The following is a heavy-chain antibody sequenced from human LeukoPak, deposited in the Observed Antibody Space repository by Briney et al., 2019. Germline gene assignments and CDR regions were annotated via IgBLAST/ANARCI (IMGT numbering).Heavy chain of an antibody. CDR1: GFTFSSYA. J-gene: IGHJ4*02. Sequence: GRSLRLSCAASGFTFSSYAMHWVRQAPGKGLEWVAVISYDGSNKYYADSVKGRSTISRDKSKNTLYLQMNSLRAEDTAVYYCARGGSGYSSSWYLDYWGQGTLVTVSS. CDR2: ISYDGSNK. CDR3: ARGGSGYSSSWYLDY. V-gene: IGHV3-30-3*01. D-gene: IGHD6-13*01.